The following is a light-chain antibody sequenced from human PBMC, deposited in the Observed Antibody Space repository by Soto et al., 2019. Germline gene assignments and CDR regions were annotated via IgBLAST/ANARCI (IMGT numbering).Light chain of an antibody. CDR2: VND. CDR1: DSNIGKNS. J-gene: IGLJ3*02. V-gene: IGLV1-44*01. Sequence: QLVLTQPPSASGTPGQRVTISCSGSDSNIGKNSVNWHQQLPQTAPKLLIYVNDQRPSGVPDRFSGSKSGTSASLAISGLQSEDEADYYCVAWDDSLNGWVFGGGTQLTVL. CDR3: VAWDDSLNGWV.